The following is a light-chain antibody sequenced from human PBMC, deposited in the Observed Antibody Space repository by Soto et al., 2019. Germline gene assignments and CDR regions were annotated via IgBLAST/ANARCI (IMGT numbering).Light chain of an antibody. CDR1: SSDVGGYNF. J-gene: IGLJ1*01. Sequence: QSVLTQPASLCGSPGQSITISCTGTSSDVGGYNFVSWYQQHPGKAPKLMIFDVRDRPSGVSDRFSGSKSGNTASLTISGLQAEDEADYYCSSYTSSSTYVFGAGTKVTVL. CDR2: DVR. CDR3: SSYTSSSTYV. V-gene: IGLV2-14*01.